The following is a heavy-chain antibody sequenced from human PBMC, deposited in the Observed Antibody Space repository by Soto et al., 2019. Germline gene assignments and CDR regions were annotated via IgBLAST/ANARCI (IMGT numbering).Heavy chain of an antibody. CDR1: GYTFTSYA. CDR3: ARLRFLEWSISAYYYYGMDV. CDR2: INAGNGNT. V-gene: IGHV1-3*01. Sequence: GASVKVSCKASGYTFTSYAMHWVRQAPGQRLEWMGWINAGNGNTKYSQKFQGRVTITADESTSTAYMELSSLRSEDTAVYYCARLRFLEWSISAYYYYGMDVWGQGTTVTVSS. J-gene: IGHJ6*02. D-gene: IGHD3-3*01.